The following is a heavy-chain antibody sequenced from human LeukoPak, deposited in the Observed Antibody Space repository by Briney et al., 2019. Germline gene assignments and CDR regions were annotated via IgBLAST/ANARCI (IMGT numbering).Heavy chain of an antibody. CDR3: ARSWDYDILTGYAYFDY. CDR2: IYDTENT. Sequence: PSETLSLTCTVSGASISNFYWSWIRQPPGKGLEWIAYIYDTENTNHNPSLESRVAISVDTSKNQFSLNLTSETAADTAVYYCARSWDYDILTGYAYFDYWGQGTLVTVSS. D-gene: IGHD3-9*01. J-gene: IGHJ4*02. V-gene: IGHV4-59*01. CDR1: GASISNFY.